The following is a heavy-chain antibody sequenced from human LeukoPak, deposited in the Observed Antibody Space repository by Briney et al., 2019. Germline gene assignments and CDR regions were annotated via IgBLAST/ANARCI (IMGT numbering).Heavy chain of an antibody. J-gene: IGHJ4*02. Sequence: SETLSLTCTVSGGSVSSGSYYWSWIRQPPGKGLEWIGYIYYSGSTNYNPSLKSRVTISVDTSKNQFSLKLSSVTAADTAVYYCARGIVGANAYFDYWGQGTLVTVSS. D-gene: IGHD1-26*01. V-gene: IGHV4-61*01. CDR1: GGSVSSGSYY. CDR2: IYYSGST. CDR3: ARGIVGANAYFDY.